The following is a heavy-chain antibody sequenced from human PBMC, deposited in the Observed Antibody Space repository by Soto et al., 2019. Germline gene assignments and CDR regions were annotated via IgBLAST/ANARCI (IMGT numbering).Heavy chain of an antibody. D-gene: IGHD4-4*01. V-gene: IGHV1-18*01. CDR3: ARDLGVTQDYYYYGMDV. J-gene: IGHJ6*02. CDR2: ISAYNGNT. Sequence: QVQLVQSGAEVKKPGASVKVSCKASGYTFTSYGISWVRQAPGQGLEWMGWISAYNGNTNYAQKRQGRVTMTTDTSTSTAYMELRSLRSDDTAVYYCARDLGVTQDYYYYGMDVWGQGTTVTVSS. CDR1: GYTFTSYG.